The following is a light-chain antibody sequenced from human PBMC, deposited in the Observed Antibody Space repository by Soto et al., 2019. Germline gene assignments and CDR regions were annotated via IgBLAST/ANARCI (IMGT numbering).Light chain of an antibody. V-gene: IGLV2-8*01. CDR2: EVN. Sequence: QSALTQPPSASGSPGQSVTISCTGTSSDVGGSNYVSWYQLHPGKAPRLIIYEVNKRPSGVPDRFSGSKSGNTASLTVSGLQAEDEAYYSCNSCTGTNNLWVFGGGTKLTVL. CDR3: NSCTGTNNLWV. CDR1: SSDVGGSNY. J-gene: IGLJ3*02.